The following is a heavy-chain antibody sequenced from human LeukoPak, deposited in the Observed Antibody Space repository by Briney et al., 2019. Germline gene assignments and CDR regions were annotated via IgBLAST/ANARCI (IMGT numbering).Heavy chain of an antibody. D-gene: IGHD3-16*01. J-gene: IGHJ4*02. CDR1: GFTFSDHY. CDR2: TRNKANSYTT. Sequence: GGSLRLSCAASGFTFSDHYMDWVRQAPGKGPEWVGRTRNKANSYTTEYAASVKGRFTISRDESKNSLYLQMNSLKSEDTAVYYCTRGGERSGAYTPGYWGQGTLVTVSS. V-gene: IGHV3-72*01. CDR3: TRGGERSGAYTPGY.